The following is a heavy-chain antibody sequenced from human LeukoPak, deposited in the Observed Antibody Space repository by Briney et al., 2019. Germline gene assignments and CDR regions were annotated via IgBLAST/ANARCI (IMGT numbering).Heavy chain of an antibody. D-gene: IGHD3-10*01. V-gene: IGHV3-30*02. CDR3: ARGYYFDY. J-gene: IGHJ4*02. CDR2: IRYDGSNK. Sequence: GVLRLSCAASGFTFSSYGMHWVRQAPGKGLEWVAFIRYDGSNKYYADSVKGRFTISRDNAKNSLYLQMNSLRAEDTAVYYCARGYYFDYWGQGTLVTVSS. CDR1: GFTFSSYG.